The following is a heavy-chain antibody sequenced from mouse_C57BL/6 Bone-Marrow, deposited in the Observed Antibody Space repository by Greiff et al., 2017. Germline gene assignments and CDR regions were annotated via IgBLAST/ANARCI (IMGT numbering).Heavy chain of an antibody. CDR3: TRLSSHWYFDV. J-gene: IGHJ1*03. V-gene: IGHV1-5*01. Sequence: LARPGAIYPGNSDTSYNQKFKGKAKLTAVTSAITAYMERSSLTNEDSAVYYCTRLSSHWYFDVWGTGTTVTVSA. CDR2: IYPGNSDT. D-gene: IGHD1-1*01.